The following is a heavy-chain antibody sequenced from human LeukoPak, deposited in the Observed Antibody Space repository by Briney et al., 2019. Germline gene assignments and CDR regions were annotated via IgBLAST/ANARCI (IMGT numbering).Heavy chain of an antibody. J-gene: IGHJ4*02. CDR1: GGSIGGTSDY. V-gene: IGHV4-39*01. D-gene: IGHD3-9*01. Sequence: PSETLSLTCTVSGGSIGGTSDYWGWLRQPPGKGLEWIGSIYYSGSTYYNPSLKSRVTISVDTSKNQFSLKLSSVTAADTAVYYCASRHDIWDYWGQETLVTVSS. CDR2: IYYSGST. CDR3: ASRHDIWDY.